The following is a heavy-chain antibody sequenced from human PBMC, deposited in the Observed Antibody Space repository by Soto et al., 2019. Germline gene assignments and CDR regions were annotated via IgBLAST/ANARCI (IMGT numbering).Heavy chain of an antibody. V-gene: IGHV3-30*18. CDR1: GFTFSSYG. D-gene: IGHD2-15*01. CDR2: ISYDGSNK. Sequence: PGGSLRLSCAASGFTFSSYGMHWVRQAPGKGLEWVAVISYDGSNKYYADSVKGRFTISRDNSKNTLYLQMNSLRAEDTAVYYCAKDRLRYCSGGSCYGFDYCGQGTLVTVSS. CDR3: AKDRLRYCSGGSCYGFDY. J-gene: IGHJ4*02.